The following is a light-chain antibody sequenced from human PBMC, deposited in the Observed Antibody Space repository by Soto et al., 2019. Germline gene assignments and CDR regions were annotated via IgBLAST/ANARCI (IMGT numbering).Light chain of an antibody. CDR2: TAS. J-gene: IGKJ1*01. V-gene: IGKV1-9*01. Sequence: DIQMSLSPSTLSAYVGDRVTITCRASQGISSYLAWYQLKPGKAPKLLISTASSLQSGVPSRFSGSGSGTEFTLTISSLQPEDFATYYCQQLDSYPRTFGQGTKVDNK. CDR1: QGISSY. CDR3: QQLDSYPRT.